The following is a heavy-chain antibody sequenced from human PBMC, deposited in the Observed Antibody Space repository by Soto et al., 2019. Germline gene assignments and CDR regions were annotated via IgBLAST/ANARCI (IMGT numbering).Heavy chain of an antibody. J-gene: IGHJ6*02. CDR3: AKDGPSYYYYGMDV. V-gene: IGHV3-30*18. CDR2: ISYDGSNK. Sequence: QVQLVESGGGVVQPGRSLRLSCAASGFTFSSYGMHWVRQAPGKGLERVAVISYDGSNKYYADSVKGRFTISRDNSKNTLYLQMNSLRAEDTAVYYCAKDGPSYYYYGMDVWGQVTTVTVSS. CDR1: GFTFSSYG.